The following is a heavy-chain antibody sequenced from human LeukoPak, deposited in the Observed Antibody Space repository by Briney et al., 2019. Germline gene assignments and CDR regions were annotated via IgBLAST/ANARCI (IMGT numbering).Heavy chain of an antibody. D-gene: IGHD3-22*01. V-gene: IGHV3-49*04. J-gene: IGHJ4*02. CDR2: IRRKAHGGTT. CDR3: TRVTYYYNNSGYFHFDS. CDR1: GFTFGDYA. Sequence: PGGSLRLSCTTAGFTFGDYAMSWVRKAAGEVLGWVSFIRRKAHGGTTEYAASVKGRFSSSRDDSKRIAYLQMNSLKTEDTAVYLCTRVTYYYNNSGYFHFDSWGQESQVTVSS.